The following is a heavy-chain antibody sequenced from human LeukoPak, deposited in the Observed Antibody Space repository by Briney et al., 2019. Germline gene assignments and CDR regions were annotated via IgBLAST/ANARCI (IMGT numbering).Heavy chain of an antibody. Sequence: PGGSLRLSCAASGFAFGSYWMSWVRQAPGKGLEWVANIKQDGSEKYYVDSVKGRFTISRDNAKNSLYLQMNSLRAEDTAVYYCARDNPLWFGELSPGYYYYYGMDVWGKGTTVTVSS. CDR3: ARDNPLWFGELSPGYYYYYGMDV. D-gene: IGHD3-10*01. V-gene: IGHV3-7*03. CDR2: IKQDGSEK. CDR1: GFAFGSYW. J-gene: IGHJ6*04.